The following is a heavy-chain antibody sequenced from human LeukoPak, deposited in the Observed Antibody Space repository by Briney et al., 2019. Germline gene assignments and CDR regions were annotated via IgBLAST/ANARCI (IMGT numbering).Heavy chain of an antibody. CDR1: GFTFSSYG. D-gene: IGHD2-15*01. CDR2: IRQDGGVK. Sequence: GGSLRLSCAASGFTFSSYGMSWVRQAPGKGLEWVANIRQDGGVKYYVDSVKGRFTISRDNARNSLYLQMNSLRAEDTAVYCCASYPGGYCSGGSCYSGYYYYYMDVWGKGTTVTISS. J-gene: IGHJ6*03. CDR3: ASYPGGYCSGGSCYSGYYYYYMDV. V-gene: IGHV3-7*01.